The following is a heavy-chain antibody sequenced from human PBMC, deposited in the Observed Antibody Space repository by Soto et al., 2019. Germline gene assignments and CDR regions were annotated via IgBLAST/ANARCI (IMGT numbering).Heavy chain of an antibody. CDR3: ARHIGVPSTRGFDY. D-gene: IGHD6-19*01. CDR2: IYHSGRT. V-gene: IGHV4-4*02. CDR1: GASVSSTNW. J-gene: IGHJ4*02. Sequence: QVQLQESGPGLVKPSGTLSLTCAVSGASVSSTNWWSWVRQPPGKGLEWIGEIYHSGRTNYNPSLNSRVSISMDQSRNQFSLNLTSVTAADTAVYYCARHIGVPSTRGFDYWGQGTLVTVSS.